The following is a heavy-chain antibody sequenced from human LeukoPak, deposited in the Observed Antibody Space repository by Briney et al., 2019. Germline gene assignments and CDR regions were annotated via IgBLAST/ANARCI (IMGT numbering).Heavy chain of an antibody. CDR3: ARMYSSSWYYLDY. D-gene: IGHD6-13*01. CDR2: IYHSGTT. CDR1: GGSISSSYW. J-gene: IGHJ4*02. Sequence: PSETLSLTCAVSGGSISSSYWWTWVRQPPGKGLEWIGEIYHSGTTNYNPSLKSRVTISVDKSKNQFSLKLTSMTAADTAVYWCARMYSSSWYYLDYWGQGTLVTVSS. V-gene: IGHV4-4*01.